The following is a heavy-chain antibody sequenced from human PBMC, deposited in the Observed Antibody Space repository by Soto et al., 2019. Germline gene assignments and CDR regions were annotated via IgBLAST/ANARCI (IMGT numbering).Heavy chain of an antibody. CDR1: GFTFSNYA. J-gene: IGHJ2*01. D-gene: IGHD1-20*01. Sequence: QVQLVESGGGVVQPGRSLRLSCAASGFTFSNYAMHWVRQAPGKGLGWVAVISYDASNKYYADSVKGRFTISRDNSKNTLYLQMNSLRTEDTAVYYCAREAYNNLYFDLWGRGTLVTVSS. CDR2: ISYDASNK. CDR3: AREAYNNLYFDL. V-gene: IGHV3-30*04.